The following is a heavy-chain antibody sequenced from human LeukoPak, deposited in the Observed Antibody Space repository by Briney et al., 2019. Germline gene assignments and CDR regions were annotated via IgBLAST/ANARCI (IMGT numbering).Heavy chain of an antibody. CDR3: ARDGGSGSYNDY. CDR1: GYTFTSYA. V-gene: IGHV1-3*01. D-gene: IGHD3-10*01. Sequence: GASVKVSCKASGYTFTSYAMHWVRQAPGQRLEWMGWINAGNGDTKYSQKFQGRVTITRDTSASTAYMELSSLRSEDTAVYYCARDGGSGSYNDYWGQGTLVTVSS. CDR2: INAGNGDT. J-gene: IGHJ4*02.